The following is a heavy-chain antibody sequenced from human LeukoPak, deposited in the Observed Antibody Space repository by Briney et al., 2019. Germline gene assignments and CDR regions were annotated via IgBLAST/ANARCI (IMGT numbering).Heavy chain of an antibody. Sequence: SCKASGGTFSSYVITWVRQAPGKGLEWVAVISYDGSNKYYADSVKGRFTISRDNSKNTLYLQMNSLRAEDTAVYYCARVSGSSSFDYWGQGTLVTVSS. V-gene: IGHV3-30-3*01. J-gene: IGHJ4*02. D-gene: IGHD6-6*01. CDR2: ISYDGSNK. CDR3: ARVSGSSSFDY. CDR1: GGTFSSYV.